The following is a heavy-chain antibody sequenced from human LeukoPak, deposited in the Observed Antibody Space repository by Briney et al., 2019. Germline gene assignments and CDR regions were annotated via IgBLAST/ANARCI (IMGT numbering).Heavy chain of an antibody. J-gene: IGHJ6*02. CDR2: FDPEDGET. CDR3: ATDVPNCSSTSCYLSRYYYYGMDV. CDR1: GYTLTELS. D-gene: IGHD2-2*01. Sequence: ASVKVSCKVSGYTLTELSMHWVRQAPGKGLEWMGGFDPEDGETIYAQKFQGRVTMTEDTSTDTAYMELRSLRSEDTAVYYCATDVPNCSSTSCYLSRYYYYGMDVWGQGTTVTVSS. V-gene: IGHV1-24*01.